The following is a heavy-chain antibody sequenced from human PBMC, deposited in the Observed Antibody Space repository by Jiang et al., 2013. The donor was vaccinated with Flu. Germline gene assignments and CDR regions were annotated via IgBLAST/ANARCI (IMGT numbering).Heavy chain of an antibody. Sequence: SGGTNYAQKFQGRVTMTRDTSISTAYMELSRLRSDDTAVYYCARDETAVAGHYYYYYGMDVWGQGTTVTVSS. D-gene: IGHD6-19*01. J-gene: IGHJ6*02. V-gene: IGHV1-2*02. CDR3: ARDETAVAGHYYYYYGMDV. CDR2: SGGT.